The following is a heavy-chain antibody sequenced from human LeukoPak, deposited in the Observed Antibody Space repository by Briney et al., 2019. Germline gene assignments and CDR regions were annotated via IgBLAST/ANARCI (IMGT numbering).Heavy chain of an antibody. CDR3: AFSALGYCTNGVCYQILDY. Sequence: GASVKVSCKASGYTFTSYGISWVRQAPGQGLEWMGWISAYNGNTNYAQKLQSRVTMTTDTSTSTAYMELRSLRSDDTAVYYCAFSALGYCTNGVCYQILDYWGQGTLVTVSS. D-gene: IGHD2-8*01. J-gene: IGHJ4*02. CDR1: GYTFTSYG. CDR2: ISAYNGNT. V-gene: IGHV1-18*01.